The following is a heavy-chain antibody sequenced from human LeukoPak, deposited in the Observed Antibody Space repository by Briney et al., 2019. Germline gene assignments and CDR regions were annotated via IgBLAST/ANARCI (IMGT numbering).Heavy chain of an antibody. CDR1: GASISSHY. D-gene: IGHD1-26*01. Sequence: SETLSLTCSVSGASISSHYWSWIRQPPGKGLEWIGYIHYSGSTNCNPSLKSRVTISLDTSKNQFSLKLTSVTAADTAVYYCARTSYYGPSFYFDLWGQGTLVTVSS. V-gene: IGHV4-59*11. CDR2: IHYSGST. J-gene: IGHJ4*02. CDR3: ARTSYYGPSFYFDL.